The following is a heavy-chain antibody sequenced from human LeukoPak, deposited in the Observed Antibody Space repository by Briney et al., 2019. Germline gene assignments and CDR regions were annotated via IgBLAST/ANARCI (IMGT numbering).Heavy chain of an antibody. Sequence: SETLCLTCAVSGGSFSGYYWSWIRQPPGKGLEWIGEINHSGSTNYNPSLMSRVTISMDTTKNQFTLKMNSVTAADTAVYYCAREGSSKFGFGYWGQGSLVTISS. D-gene: IGHD6-13*01. CDR1: GGSFSGYY. CDR3: AREGSSKFGFGY. V-gene: IGHV4-34*01. CDR2: INHSGST. J-gene: IGHJ4*02.